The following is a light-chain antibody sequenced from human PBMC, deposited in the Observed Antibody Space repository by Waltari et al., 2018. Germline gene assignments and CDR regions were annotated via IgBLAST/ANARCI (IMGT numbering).Light chain of an antibody. J-gene: IGLJ2*01. CDR1: SSDIGGYDY. CDR3: SSYTPKKTPV. Sequence: QPALTQPASVSGSPGQSITISCTGSSSDIGGYDYVSWYQQHPGKAPKLIIYDVTKRPSGISSTFYGSKSGNPASLTISGLQAEDQADYYCSSYTPKKTPVIGGGTKVTVL. V-gene: IGLV2-14*03. CDR2: DVT.